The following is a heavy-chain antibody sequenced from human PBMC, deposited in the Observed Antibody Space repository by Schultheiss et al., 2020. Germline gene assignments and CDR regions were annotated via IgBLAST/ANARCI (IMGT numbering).Heavy chain of an antibody. V-gene: IGHV4-61*08. J-gene: IGHJ3*02. CDR3: ARGTRGVYCSSTSCYAFDI. Sequence: ESLKISCAVSGGSISSGGYYWSWIRQPPGKGLEWIGYIYYSGSTNYNPSLKSRVTISVDTSKNQFSLKLSSVTAADTAVYYCARGTRGVYCSSTSCYAFDIWGQGTMVTVSS. D-gene: IGHD2-2*01. CDR2: IYYSGST. CDR1: GGSISSGGYY.